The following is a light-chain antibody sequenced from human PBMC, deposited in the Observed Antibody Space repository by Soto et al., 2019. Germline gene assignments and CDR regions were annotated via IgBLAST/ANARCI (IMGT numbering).Light chain of an antibody. CDR1: SSNIGAGYD. Sequence: QSALTQPPSVSGAPGQRVTISCTGSSSNIGAGYDVHWYQQLPGTAPKLLIYGNNNRPSGVPDRFSGSKSGTSASLAITGLQAEDEADYYCQSHDXRLSGVFGGGTKLTVL. CDR2: GNN. J-gene: IGLJ3*02. V-gene: IGLV1-40*01. CDR3: QSHDXRLSGV.